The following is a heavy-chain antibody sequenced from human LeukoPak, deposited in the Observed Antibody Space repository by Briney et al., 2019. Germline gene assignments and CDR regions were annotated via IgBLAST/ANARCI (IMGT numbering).Heavy chain of an antibody. CDR2: IKQSGNEK. D-gene: IGHD6-19*01. Sequence: GGSLRLSCVVSGFTFSSYEMNWVRQGPGKGLEWVASIKQSGNEKNYVDSVKGRFTISRDNAKNTLYLQMNSLRAEDTAVYYCAKIPYSSGWVQNWFDPWGQGTLVTVSS. J-gene: IGHJ5*02. V-gene: IGHV3-7*03. CDR3: AKIPYSSGWVQNWFDP. CDR1: GFTFSSYE.